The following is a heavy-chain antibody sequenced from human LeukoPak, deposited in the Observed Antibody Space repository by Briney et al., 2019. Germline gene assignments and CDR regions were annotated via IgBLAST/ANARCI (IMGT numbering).Heavy chain of an antibody. CDR2: IYYTGST. CDR3: ARTNYYGSGSYYTYYYYYYMDV. V-gene: IGHV4-59*01. D-gene: IGHD3-10*01. Sequence: SETLSLTCTVSSGSIGSYYWSWIRQPPGKGLEGIGYIYYTGSTDYNPSLKSRVTILVDTSKNQFSLKLSSVTAADTAVYYCARTNYYGSGSYYTYYYYYYMDVWGKGTTVTISS. CDR1: SGSIGSYY. J-gene: IGHJ6*03.